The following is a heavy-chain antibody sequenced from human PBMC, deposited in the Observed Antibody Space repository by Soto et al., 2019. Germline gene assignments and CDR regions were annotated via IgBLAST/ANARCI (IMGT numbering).Heavy chain of an antibody. J-gene: IGHJ6*03. CDR2: IYWNSDRI. D-gene: IGHD3-10*01. Sequence: EVQLVESGGGLVQPGRSLRLSCAASGVTLKDYAMHWVRQAPGRGLEWVAGIYWNSDRIDYGDSVKGRFTISRENAKNSLYWEMNSLRAEDTAVYYCGKDISAGGMDVWGKGTTVTVSS. CDR1: GVTLKDYA. CDR3: GKDISAGGMDV. V-gene: IGHV3-9*01.